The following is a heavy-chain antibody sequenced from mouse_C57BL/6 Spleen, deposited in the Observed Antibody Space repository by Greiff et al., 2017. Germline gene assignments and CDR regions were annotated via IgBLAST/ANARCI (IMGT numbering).Heavy chain of an antibody. V-gene: IGHV5-4*03. CDR2: ISDGGSYT. J-gene: IGHJ2*01. CDR3: ARGNYYGRLGYFVY. Sequence: EVKLVESGGGLVKPGGSLKLSCAASGFTFSSYAMSWVRQTPEKRLEWVATISDGGSYTYYPDNVKGRFTISRDNAKNNLYLQMSHLKSEDTTMYYCARGNYYGRLGYFVYWGQGTTLTVSS. D-gene: IGHD1-1*01. CDR1: GFTFSSYA.